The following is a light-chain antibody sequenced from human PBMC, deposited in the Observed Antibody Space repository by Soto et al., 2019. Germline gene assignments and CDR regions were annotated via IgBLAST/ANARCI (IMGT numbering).Light chain of an antibody. CDR1: QGISNY. Sequence: DIQMTQSPSSLSASVGDRVTITCRASQGISNYLAWYQQKPGKVPTLLSYAASTLHSEVPSRFSGSGSGTDFTPSISSLQPEDVAVYYCQQYNNWPTWTFGQGTKVDIK. J-gene: IGKJ1*01. CDR3: QQYNNWPTWT. CDR2: AAS. V-gene: IGKV1-27*01.